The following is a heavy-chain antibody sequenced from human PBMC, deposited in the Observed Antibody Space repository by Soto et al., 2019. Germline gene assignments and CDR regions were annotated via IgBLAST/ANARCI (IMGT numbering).Heavy chain of an antibody. CDR1: GYTFTSYG. V-gene: IGHV1-18*01. D-gene: IGHD2-2*01. CDR3: ARVIVVVPAAMGPLYYYGMDV. Sequence: RASVKVSCKASGYTFTSYGISWVRQAPGQGLEWMGWISAYNGNTNYAQKLQGRVTMTTDTSTSTAYMELRSLRSDDTAVYYCARVIVVVPAAMGPLYYYGMDVWGQGTTVTVSS. J-gene: IGHJ6*02. CDR2: ISAYNGNT.